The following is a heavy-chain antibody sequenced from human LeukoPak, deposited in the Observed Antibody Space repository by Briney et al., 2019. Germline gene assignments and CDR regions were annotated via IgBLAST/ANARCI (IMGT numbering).Heavy chain of an antibody. D-gene: IGHD6-13*01. J-gene: IGHJ6*02. V-gene: IGHV5-51*01. Sequence: GESLKISCKGSGYSFTSYWIGWVRQMPGKGLEWMGIIYPGDSDTRYSPSFQGQVTTSADKSISTAYLQWSSLKASDTAMYYCARQQQLVSIGMDVWGQGTTVTVSS. CDR1: GYSFTSYW. CDR2: IYPGDSDT. CDR3: ARQQQLVSIGMDV.